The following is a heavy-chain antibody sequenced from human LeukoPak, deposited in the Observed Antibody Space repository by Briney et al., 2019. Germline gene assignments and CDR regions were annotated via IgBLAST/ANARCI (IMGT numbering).Heavy chain of an antibody. V-gene: IGHV4-34*01. CDR1: GGSFSGYY. D-gene: IGHD6-13*01. CDR3: ARGRFMGIAAAGTKAMDY. CDR2: INHSGST. J-gene: IGHJ4*02. Sequence: TSETLSLTCAVYGGSFSGYYWSWIRQPPGKGLEWIGEINHSGSTNCNPSLKSRVTISVDTSKNQFSLKLSSVTAADTAVYYCARGRFMGIAAAGTKAMDYWGQGTLVTVSS.